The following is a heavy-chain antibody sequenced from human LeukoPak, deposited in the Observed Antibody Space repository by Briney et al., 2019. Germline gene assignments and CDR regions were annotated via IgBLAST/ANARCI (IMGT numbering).Heavy chain of an antibody. D-gene: IGHD3-16*01. CDR3: AKLYVDFDY. J-gene: IGHJ4*02. CDR2: IGGNGIST. Sequence: GGSLRLSCAASGFTFNNYAMSWVRQTPGKGLEWVSSIGGNGISTYYADSVKGRFTISRDNSKNTLYLEMSSLRAEDTAVYYCAKLYVDFDYWGLGTLVTVVS. CDR1: GFTFNNYA. V-gene: IGHV3-23*01.